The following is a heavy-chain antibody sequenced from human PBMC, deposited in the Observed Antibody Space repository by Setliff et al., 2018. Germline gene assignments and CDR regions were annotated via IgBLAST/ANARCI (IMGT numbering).Heavy chain of an antibody. CDR3: AREFSSPDGNYYYYYGMDV. Sequence: SETLSLTCSLSGVTIGGNNYYYWAWIRQPPGKGLEWIGEINHRGSTNYNSSLTSRVTMSVDTSKNQFSLKLSSVTAADTAVYYCAREFSSPDGNYYYYYGMDVWGQGTTVTVSS. V-gene: IGHV4-39*07. J-gene: IGHJ6*02. CDR2: INHRGST. CDR1: GVTIGGNNYYY. D-gene: IGHD2-2*01.